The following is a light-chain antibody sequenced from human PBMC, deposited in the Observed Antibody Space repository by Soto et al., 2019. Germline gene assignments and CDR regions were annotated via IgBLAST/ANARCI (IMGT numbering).Light chain of an antibody. J-gene: IGKJ1*01. CDR1: QSVSSNY. V-gene: IGKV3-20*01. Sequence: EIVLTQSPGTLSLSPGERATLSCRASQSVSSNYLAWYQQKPAQAPRLLIYGTSSRATGIPDRFSGSGSGTDFTLTISRLEPEDFAVYYCQHYGGSSRTFGQGTKLDIK. CDR2: GTS. CDR3: QHYGGSSRT.